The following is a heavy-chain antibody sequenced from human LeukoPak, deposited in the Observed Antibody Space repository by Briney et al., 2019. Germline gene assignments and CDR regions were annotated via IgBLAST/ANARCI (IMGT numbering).Heavy chain of an antibody. D-gene: IGHD1-26*01. CDR1: GFTFSSYW. Sequence: GGSLRLSCAASGFTFSSYWMHWVRQAPGKGLVWVSRINGDGSDTSYADSVRGRFTISRDNAKNTVYQQMNSLRAEDTAVYYCVRGLLGIDYWGQGTLVTVSS. V-gene: IGHV3-74*01. J-gene: IGHJ4*02. CDR2: INGDGSDT. CDR3: VRGLLGIDY.